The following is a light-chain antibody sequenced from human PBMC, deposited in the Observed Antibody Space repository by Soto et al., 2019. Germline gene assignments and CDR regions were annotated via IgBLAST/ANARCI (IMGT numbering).Light chain of an antibody. CDR1: QSVSSSY. CDR2: GAS. J-gene: IGKJ5*01. V-gene: IGKV3-20*01. CDR3: QQYGSSPPIT. Sequence: EIVLTQSPGTLSLSPGEIATLYFRASQSVSSSYLAWYQQKPGQAPRLLIYGASSRATGIPDRFSGSGSGTDFTLTISRLEPEDFAVYYCQQYGSSPPITFGQGTRLEIK.